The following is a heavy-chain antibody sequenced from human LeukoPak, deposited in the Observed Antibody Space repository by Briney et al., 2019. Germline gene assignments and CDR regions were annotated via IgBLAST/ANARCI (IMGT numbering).Heavy chain of an antibody. Sequence: GGSLRLSCTASGFTFGDYAMSWFRQAPGKGLEWVGFIRSKAYGGTTEYAASVKGRFTISRDDSKSIAYLQMNSLKTEDTAVYYCTRDRGIQLPSRDYYDSSGYSDYWGQGTLVAVSS. CDR1: GFTFGDYA. D-gene: IGHD3-22*01. CDR2: IRSKAYGGTT. CDR3: TRDRGIQLPSRDYYDSSGYSDY. V-gene: IGHV3-49*03. J-gene: IGHJ4*02.